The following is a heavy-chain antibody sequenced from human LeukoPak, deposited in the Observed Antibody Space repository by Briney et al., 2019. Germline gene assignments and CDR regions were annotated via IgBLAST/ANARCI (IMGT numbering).Heavy chain of an antibody. CDR2: INPNSGGT. D-gene: IGHD2-2*01. V-gene: IGHV1-2*02. CDR3: AREGRYCSSTSCFNWFDP. CDR1: GYXFTGYY. Sequence: ASVKVSCKASGYXFTGYYIHWVRQAPGQGLEWMGWINPNSGGTNYAQKFQGRVTMTRDTSISTAYMELSRLRSDDTAVYYCAREGRYCSSTSCFNWFDPWGQGTLVTVSS. J-gene: IGHJ5*02.